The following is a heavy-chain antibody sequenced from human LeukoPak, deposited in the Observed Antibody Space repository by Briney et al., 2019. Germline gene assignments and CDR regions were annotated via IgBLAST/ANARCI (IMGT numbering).Heavy chain of an antibody. Sequence: GGSLRLSCAASGFTFSSYAMSWVRQAPGKGLEWVSAISGSGGSTYYADSVKGRFTISRDNSKNTLYLQMSSLRAEDTAVYYCAKGVTGRRTNYFDYWGQGTLVTVSS. V-gene: IGHV3-23*01. D-gene: IGHD2-21*02. CDR2: ISGSGGST. CDR1: GFTFSSYA. J-gene: IGHJ4*02. CDR3: AKGVTGRRTNYFDY.